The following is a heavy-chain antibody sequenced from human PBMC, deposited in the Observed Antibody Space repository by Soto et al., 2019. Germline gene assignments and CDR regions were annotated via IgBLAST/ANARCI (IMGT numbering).Heavy chain of an antibody. CDR2: IYYSGST. J-gene: IGHJ6*02. Sequence: LSLTCTVSGGSISSYYWSWIRQPPGKGLEWIGYIYYSGSTNYNPSLKSRVTISVDTSKNQFSLKLSSVTAADTAVYYCARVSNQLLSSNYYYGMDVWGQGTTVTVSS. CDR3: ARVSNQLLSSNYYYGMDV. V-gene: IGHV4-59*01. CDR1: GGSISSYY. D-gene: IGHD2-2*01.